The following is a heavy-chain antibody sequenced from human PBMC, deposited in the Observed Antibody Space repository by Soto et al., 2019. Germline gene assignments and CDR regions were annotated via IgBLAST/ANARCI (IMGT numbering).Heavy chain of an antibody. CDR2: ISSSSSYT. Sequence: QVQLVEAGGGLVKPGGSLRLSCAASGFTFSDYYMSWIRQAPGKGLEWVSYISSSSSYTNYADSVKGRFTISRDNAKNSLYLQMNSLRAEDTAVYYCASGGGYSSSWPRDVDIWGQGTMVTVSS. D-gene: IGHD6-13*01. CDR3: ASGGGYSSSWPRDVDI. CDR1: GFTFSDYY. V-gene: IGHV3-11*05. J-gene: IGHJ3*02.